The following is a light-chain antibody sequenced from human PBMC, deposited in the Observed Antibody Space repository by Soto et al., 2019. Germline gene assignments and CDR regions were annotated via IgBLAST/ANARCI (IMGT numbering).Light chain of an antibody. CDR3: SSYAGSKIVV. J-gene: IGLJ2*01. V-gene: IGLV2-8*01. CDR2: EVS. CDR1: SSDVGGYNY. Sequence: QSALTQPPSASGSPGQSVTISCTGTSSDVGGYNYVSWYQQHPGRAPKLMIYEVSKRPSGVPDRFFGSKSGNTASLTVSGLQAEDEADYYCSSYAGSKIVVFGGGTKVTVL.